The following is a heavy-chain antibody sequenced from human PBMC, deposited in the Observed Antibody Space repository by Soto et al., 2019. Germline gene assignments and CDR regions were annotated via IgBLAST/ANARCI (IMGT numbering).Heavy chain of an antibody. V-gene: IGHV3-9*01. CDR1: GFTFSSYA. CDR3: AKGVAFGGVIVIMDY. D-gene: IGHD3-16*02. J-gene: IGHJ4*02. CDR2: ISWNSGSI. Sequence: GGSLRLSCVASGFTFSSYAMSWVRQAPGKGLEWVSGISWNSGSIGYADSVKGRFTISRDNAKNSLYLQMNSLRAEDTALYYCAKGVAFGGVIVIMDYWGQGTLVSVSS.